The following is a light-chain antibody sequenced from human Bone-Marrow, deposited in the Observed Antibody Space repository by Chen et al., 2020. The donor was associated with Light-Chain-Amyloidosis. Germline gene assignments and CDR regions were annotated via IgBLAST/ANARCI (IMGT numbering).Light chain of an antibody. V-gene: IGLV3-25*03. J-gene: IGLJ2*01. Sequence: SYELTQPPSVSVSPGQPARITCSGDDLPTKYAYWYQQKPGQAPVLVIHRDTERPSGISEQFSGSSSGTTATLTISGVQAEDEADYHCQSADSSGTYEVIFGGGTKLTVL. CDR1: DLPTKY. CDR3: QSADSSGTYEVI. CDR2: RDT.